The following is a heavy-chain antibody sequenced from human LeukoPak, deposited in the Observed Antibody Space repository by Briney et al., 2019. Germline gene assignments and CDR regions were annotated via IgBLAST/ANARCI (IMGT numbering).Heavy chain of an antibody. CDR1: GFTFDDYA. CDR3: AKDNIGYVPGAKDY. D-gene: IGHD2/OR15-2a*01. J-gene: IGHJ4*02. CDR2: ISWNSGSI. V-gene: IGHV3-9*01. Sequence: GRSLRLSCAASGFTFDDYAMHWVRQAPGKGLEWVSGISWNSGSISYADSVKGRFTISRDNAKNSLYLQMNSLRAEDTAVYYCAKDNIGYVPGAKDYWGQGTLVTVSS.